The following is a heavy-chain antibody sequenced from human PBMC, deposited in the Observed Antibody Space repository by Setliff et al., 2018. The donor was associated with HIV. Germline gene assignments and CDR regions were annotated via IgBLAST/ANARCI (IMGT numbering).Heavy chain of an antibody. CDR3: ATRLLGYGGLNY. CDR2: VNPGDSST. D-gene: IGHD5-12*01. J-gene: IGHJ4*02. V-gene: IGHV5-51*01. CDR1: GYSFATYH. Sequence: GETLKISCRASGYSFATYHINWVRLLPGKGLEWMGTVNPGDSSTRYNPSLQGQVIISADTSVRTTYLQWSTLKASDTAIYYCATRLLGYGGLNYWGQGTSVTVSS.